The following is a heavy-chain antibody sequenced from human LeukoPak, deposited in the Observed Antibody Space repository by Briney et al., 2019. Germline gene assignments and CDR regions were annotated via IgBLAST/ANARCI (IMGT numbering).Heavy chain of an antibody. CDR1: GFTFSNYA. Sequence: GESLRLSCAASGFTFSNYAMSWVRQAPGRGLEWVSTISASGGSTYYADSVKGRFTISRDSSKHTLYLQMSSPRAEDTAVYYCAKGFWSGYLGGAFDMWGQGTMVTASS. CDR2: ISASGGST. CDR3: AKGFWSGYLGGAFDM. J-gene: IGHJ3*02. D-gene: IGHD3-3*01. V-gene: IGHV3-23*01.